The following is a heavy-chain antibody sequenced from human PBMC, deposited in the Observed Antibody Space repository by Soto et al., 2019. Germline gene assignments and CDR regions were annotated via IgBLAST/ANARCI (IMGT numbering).Heavy chain of an antibody. J-gene: IGHJ3*02. CDR2: IWYDGSNK. V-gene: IGHV3-33*01. D-gene: IGHD2-15*01. CDR3: ARVPNYMVVAAEDDAFDI. Sequence: QVQLVESGGGVVQPGRSLRLSCAASGFTFSSYGMHWVRQAPGKGLEWVAVIWYDGSNKYYADSVKGRFTISRDNSKNTLYLQMNSLRAEDTAVYYCARVPNYMVVAAEDDAFDIWGQGTMVTVSS. CDR1: GFTFSSYG.